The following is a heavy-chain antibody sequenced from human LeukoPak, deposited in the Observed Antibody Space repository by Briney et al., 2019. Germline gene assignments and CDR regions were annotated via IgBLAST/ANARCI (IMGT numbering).Heavy chain of an antibody. Sequence: GGSLRLSCAASGFTFSNAWMRWVRQAPGKGLEWVAVISYDGSNKYYADSVKGRFTISRDNSKNTLSLQMNSLRAEDTAVYYCAKDRRDGYNHGYYFDYWGQGTLVTVSS. V-gene: IGHV3-30*18. CDR2: ISYDGSNK. D-gene: IGHD5-24*01. J-gene: IGHJ4*02. CDR3: AKDRRDGYNHGYYFDY. CDR1: GFTFSNAW.